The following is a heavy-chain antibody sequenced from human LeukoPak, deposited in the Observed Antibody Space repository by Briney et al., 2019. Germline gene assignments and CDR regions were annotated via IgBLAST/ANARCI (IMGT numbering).Heavy chain of an antibody. J-gene: IGHJ3*01. V-gene: IGHV3-21*01. D-gene: IGHD4-17*01. Sequence: GGSLRLSCSVSGFTFSSYSMNWVRQAPGKGLQWVSSISRGGSYIFYADSVEGRFSVSRDNAKNSVFLQMNSLRAEDTAVYYCARGLGDYDAFDVWGHGTRVTVAS. CDR3: ARGLGDYDAFDV. CDR1: GFTFSSYS. CDR2: ISRGGSYI.